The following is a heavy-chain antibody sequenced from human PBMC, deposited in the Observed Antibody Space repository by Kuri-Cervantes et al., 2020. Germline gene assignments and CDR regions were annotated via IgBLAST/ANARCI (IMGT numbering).Heavy chain of an antibody. CDR2: IYHSGST. D-gene: IGHD4-17*01. CDR1: GGSFSGNY. Sequence: SETLSLTCAVYGGSFSGNYWGWIRQPPGKGLEWIGSIYHSGSTYYNPSLKSRVTISVGTSKNQFSLKLSSVTAADTAVYYCARVTVTTIASFDYWGQGTLVTVSS. CDR3: ARVTVTTIASFDY. J-gene: IGHJ4*02. V-gene: IGHV4-38-2*01.